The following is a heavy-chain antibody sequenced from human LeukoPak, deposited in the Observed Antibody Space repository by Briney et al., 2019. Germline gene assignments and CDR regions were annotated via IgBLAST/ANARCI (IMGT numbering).Heavy chain of an antibody. CDR3: ARDGYTYGSFDY. Sequence: SETLSLTCSVSGGSISSSSYFWGWIRQPPGKGLEWIGSIYYSGSTYSNPSLKSRVTISVDTSKSQFSLKLSFVTAADTAVYYCARDGYTYGSFDYWGQGTLVTVSS. CDR2: IYYSGST. J-gene: IGHJ4*02. D-gene: IGHD5-18*01. V-gene: IGHV4-39*01. CDR1: GGSISSSSYF.